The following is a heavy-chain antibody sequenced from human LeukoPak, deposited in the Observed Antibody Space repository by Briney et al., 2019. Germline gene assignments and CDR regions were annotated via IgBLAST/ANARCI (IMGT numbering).Heavy chain of an antibody. CDR2: ISYSGST. V-gene: IGHV4-59*08. J-gene: IGHJ4*02. CDR3: VRHVGRSLKRFFDY. CDR1: GGSTSSFY. Sequence: SETLSLTCTVSGGSTSSFYWSWIRQPPGKGLEWIGYISYSGSTSYSPSLKSRVTISLDTSKNHFSLKLSSVTAADTAMYYCVRHVGRSLKRFFDYWGQGTLVTVSS. D-gene: IGHD1-26*01.